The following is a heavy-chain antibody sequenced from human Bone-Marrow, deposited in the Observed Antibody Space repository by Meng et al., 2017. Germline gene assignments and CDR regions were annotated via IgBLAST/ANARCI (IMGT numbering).Heavy chain of an antibody. Sequence: GESLKISCAASGFTFTAYSMIWVRQAPGKGLEWVANINQEGTEKYHVDSVKGRFTISRDNAKNSLYLQMNSLRAEDTAVYHCARAAVSSTRVLGYWGQGTLVTVSS. CDR3: ARAAVSSTRVLGY. V-gene: IGHV3-7*01. CDR2: INQEGTEK. CDR1: GFTFTAYS. D-gene: IGHD5/OR15-5a*01. J-gene: IGHJ4*02.